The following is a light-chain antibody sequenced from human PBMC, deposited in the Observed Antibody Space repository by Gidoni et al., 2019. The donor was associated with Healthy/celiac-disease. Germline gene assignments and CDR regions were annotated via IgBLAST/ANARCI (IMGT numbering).Light chain of an antibody. J-gene: IGKJ5*01. Sequence: EIVLTQSPATLSLSPGERATLSCRASQSVSSYLAWYQQKPGQAPRLLIYDASNRATGIPARCSGSGSGTDFTLTISSLEHEDDAVYYCQQRSNWPPITFGQGTRLEIK. CDR2: DAS. V-gene: IGKV3-11*01. CDR3: QQRSNWPPIT. CDR1: QSVSSY.